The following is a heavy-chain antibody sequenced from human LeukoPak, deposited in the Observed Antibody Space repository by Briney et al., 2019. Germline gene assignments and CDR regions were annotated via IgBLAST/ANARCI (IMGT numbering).Heavy chain of an antibody. V-gene: IGHV4-59*01. CDR3: ARGRVSSSTWHSTYYYYFYMDV. J-gene: IGHJ6*03. CDR1: DDSITIYY. D-gene: IGHD4-11*01. CDR2: IDHTGTT. Sequence: SETLSLTCSVSDDSITIYYWAWIRQPPGKGLEWIGYIDHTGTTNYNPSLNSRVTISRDTSKNHFSLQLSSVTAADTAVYFCARGRVSSSTWHSTYYYYFYMDVWGKGTTVTVSS.